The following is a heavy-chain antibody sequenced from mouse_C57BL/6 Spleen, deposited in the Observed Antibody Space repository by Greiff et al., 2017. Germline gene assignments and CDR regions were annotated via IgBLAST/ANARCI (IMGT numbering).Heavy chain of an antibody. D-gene: IGHD5-1*01. CDR1: GYSFTGYF. J-gene: IGHJ4*01. V-gene: IGHV1-20*01. Sequence: DVKLQESGPELVKPGDSVKISCKASGYSFTGYFMNWVMQSHGKSLEWIGRINPYNGDTFYNQKFKGKATLTVDKSSSTAHMELRSLTSEDSAVYYCAGEYALYAMDYWGQGTSVTVSS. CDR3: AGEYALYAMDY. CDR2: INPYNGDT.